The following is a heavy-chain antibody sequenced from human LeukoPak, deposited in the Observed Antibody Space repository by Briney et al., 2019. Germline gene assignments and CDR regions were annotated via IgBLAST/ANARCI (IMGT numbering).Heavy chain of an antibody. CDR3: SYYYDSSGSPDYFDY. J-gene: IGHJ4*02. V-gene: IGHV1-69*06. CDR1: GGTFSSYA. CDR2: IIPIFGTA. D-gene: IGHD3-22*01. Sequence: SVKVSCKASGGTFSSYAISWVRQAPGQGLEWMGGIIPIFGTADYAQKFQGRVTITADKSTSTAYMELSSLRSEDTAVYYCSYYYDSSGSPDYFDYWGQGTLVTVSS.